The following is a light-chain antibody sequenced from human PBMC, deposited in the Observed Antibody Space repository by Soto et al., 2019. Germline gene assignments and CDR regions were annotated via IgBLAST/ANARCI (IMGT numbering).Light chain of an antibody. Sequence: IGLMQSRSNMFAPHGTRVNPSPRASQSVDINLAWYQQKPGQAPRLLIYGASTRATDMPGRFSGRGAGAEFTLTISSLQSEDFAVYYCQQYRSWPRTFGQGTEVDI. CDR3: QQYRSWPRT. CDR1: QSVDIN. J-gene: IGKJ1*01. CDR2: GAS. V-gene: IGKV3-15*01.